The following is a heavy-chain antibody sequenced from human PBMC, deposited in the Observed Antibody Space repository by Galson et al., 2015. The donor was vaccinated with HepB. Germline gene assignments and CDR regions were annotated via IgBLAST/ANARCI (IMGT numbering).Heavy chain of an antibody. CDR1: GFTFSDYW. V-gene: IGHV3-74*01. CDR2: SNVDGSTT. D-gene: IGHD1-26*01. Sequence: SLRLSCAASGFTFSDYWMHWVRQAPGKGLVWVSRSNVDGSTTNYADSVKGRFTISRDNAKNTLYLQMNSLRAEDTAVYYCARVGSDYNTFDMWGQGTTVTVSS. CDR3: ARVGSDYNTFDM. J-gene: IGHJ3*02.